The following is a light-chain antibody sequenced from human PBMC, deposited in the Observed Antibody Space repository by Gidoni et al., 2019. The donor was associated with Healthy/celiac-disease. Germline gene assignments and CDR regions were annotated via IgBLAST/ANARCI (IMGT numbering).Light chain of an antibody. Sequence: DTQMTQSPSSLSASVGDRVTLTCRASQSISSYLNWYQQKQGKAPKLLIYAASSLQSGVPSRFGGSGSGTDFTLTISSLQPEDFATYYCQQSYSTPPITFGQGTRLEIK. CDR1: QSISSY. J-gene: IGKJ5*01. CDR2: AAS. V-gene: IGKV1-39*01. CDR3: QQSYSTPPIT.